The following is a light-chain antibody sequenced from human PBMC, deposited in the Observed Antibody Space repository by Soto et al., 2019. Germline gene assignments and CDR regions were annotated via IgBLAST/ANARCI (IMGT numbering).Light chain of an antibody. CDR3: SSYPSSSTYV. CDR2: DVS. J-gene: IGLJ1*01. V-gene: IGLV2-14*03. Sequence: QSALTQPASVSGSPGQSITISCTGTSSDVGGSNYVSWYQQHPGKAPKLIIFDVSHRPSGFSNRFSGSKSGNTASLTISGLQAEDEADYYCSSYPSSSTYVFGTGTNVTVL. CDR1: SSDVGGSNY.